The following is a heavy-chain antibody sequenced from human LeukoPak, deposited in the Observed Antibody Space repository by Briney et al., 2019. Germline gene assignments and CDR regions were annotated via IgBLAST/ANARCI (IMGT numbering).Heavy chain of an antibody. Sequence: ASETLSLTCTVSGGSFSNYYWSWIRQPPGKGLEWIGFTSYSGTTNYKPSLKSRVTISLDTSKNQFSLRLSSVTAADTAVYYCARGGASSRPFVYWGQGALVTVSS. V-gene: IGHV4-59*01. CDR1: GGSFSNYY. J-gene: IGHJ4*02. CDR3: ARGGASSRPFVY. CDR2: TSYSGTT. D-gene: IGHD2-2*01.